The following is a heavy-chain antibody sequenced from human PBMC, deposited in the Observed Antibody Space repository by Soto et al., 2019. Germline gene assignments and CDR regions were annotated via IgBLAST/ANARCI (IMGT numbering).Heavy chain of an antibody. J-gene: IGHJ4*02. CDR3: AKQVRDSTSSPYYFDY. V-gene: IGHV3-23*01. Sequence: GGSLRLSCAGSGFTFSNYAMSWVRQAPGKGLEWVSAISSAVNTYYADSVKGRFTISRDNSKNTLSLQMNSLRAEDTAVYYCAKQVRDSTSSPYYFDYWGQGTLVTVSS. CDR2: ISSAVNT. CDR1: GFTFSNYA. D-gene: IGHD6-6*01.